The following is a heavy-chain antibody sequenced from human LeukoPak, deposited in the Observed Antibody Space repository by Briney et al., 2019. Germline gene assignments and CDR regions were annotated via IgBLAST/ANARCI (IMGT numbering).Heavy chain of an antibody. Sequence: PGGSLRLSCAASGFTVSSNYMTWVRQAPGKGLEWVSVIYSGGSTYYADSVKGRFTISRDNSKNTLYLQMNSLRAEDTAVYYCAKAQVGYNPSYFDYWGQGTLVTVSS. CDR3: AKAQVGYNPSYFDY. CDR1: GFTVSSNY. J-gene: IGHJ4*02. V-gene: IGHV3-53*01. CDR2: IYSGGST. D-gene: IGHD5-24*01.